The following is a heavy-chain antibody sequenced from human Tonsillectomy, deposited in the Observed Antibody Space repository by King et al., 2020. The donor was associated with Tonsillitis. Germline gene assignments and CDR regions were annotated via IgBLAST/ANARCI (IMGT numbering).Heavy chain of an antibody. CDR2: IGGRGDHT. CDR3: AKAALFVVVPSGLTPWFDS. D-gene: IGHD2-21*01. CDR1: VFSYSGYA. Sequence: VQLVESGGGLVQPGRSLRLSCVVSVFSYSGYAMSWVRQAPGKSLEWVSSIGGRGDHTYYSDSVKGRFTISRDISKNTLSLQMNSLKAEDTAVYYYAKAALFVVVPSGLTPWFDSWGQGTLVTVSS. V-gene: IGHV3-23*04. J-gene: IGHJ5*01.